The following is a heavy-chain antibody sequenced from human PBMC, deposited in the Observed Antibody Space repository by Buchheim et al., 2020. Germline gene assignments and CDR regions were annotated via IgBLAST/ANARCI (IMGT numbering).Heavy chain of an antibody. Sequence: QVQLQQWGAGLLKPSQTLSLTCTVSGGSISSGDYYWSWIRQPPGKGLEWIGYIYYSGSTYYNPSLKSRVTISVDTSKNQFSLKLSSVTAADTAVYYCARAGYYYDSSGYYPSLYFDYWGQGTL. V-gene: IGHV4-30-4*01. CDR3: ARAGYYYDSSGYYPSLYFDY. CDR2: IYYSGST. D-gene: IGHD3-22*01. J-gene: IGHJ4*02. CDR1: GGSISSGDYY.